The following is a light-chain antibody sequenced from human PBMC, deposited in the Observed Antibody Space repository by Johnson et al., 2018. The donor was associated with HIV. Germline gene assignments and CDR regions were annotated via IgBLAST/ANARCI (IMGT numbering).Light chain of an antibody. CDR2: ENN. CDR1: SSNIGNNY. V-gene: IGLV1-51*02. J-gene: IGLJ1*01. Sequence: QSVLTQPPSVSAAPVQKVTISCSGSSSNIGNNYVSWYQQFPGTAPKLLIYENNKRPSGIPDRFSGSKSGTSATLGITGLQTGDEADYYCGTWDTSLSAGVFGPGTKVSVL. CDR3: GTWDTSLSAGV.